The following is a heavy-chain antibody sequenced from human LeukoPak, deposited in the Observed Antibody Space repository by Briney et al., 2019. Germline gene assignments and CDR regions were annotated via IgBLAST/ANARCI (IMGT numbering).Heavy chain of an antibody. J-gene: IGHJ5*02. CDR2: IYPGDSDT. CDR1: GYSFTSYW. Sequence: GESLKISCKGSGYSFTSYWIGWVRQMPGKGLEWMGLIYPGDSDTRYHPSFQGQVTISANNSISTAYLQWSSLQASDTAMYYCARTPSWQPYNWFDPWGQGTLVTVSS. D-gene: IGHD2-2*01. V-gene: IGHV5-51*01. CDR3: ARTPSWQPYNWFDP.